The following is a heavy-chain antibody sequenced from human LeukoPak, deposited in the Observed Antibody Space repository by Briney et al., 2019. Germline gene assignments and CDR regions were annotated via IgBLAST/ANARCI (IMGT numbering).Heavy chain of an antibody. CDR3: AKAGSTWSGYGYYYMDV. J-gene: IGHJ6*03. CDR1: GFTFSSYS. V-gene: IGHV3-23*01. CDR2: ISAGGGST. D-gene: IGHD3-3*01. Sequence: PGGSLRLSCAASGFTFSSYSMNWVRQAPGKGLELVSAISAGGGSTYYADSVKGRFTISRDNSKNTLYLQMNGLRDEDTAVYYCAKAGSTWSGYGYYYMDVWGKGTTVTVSS.